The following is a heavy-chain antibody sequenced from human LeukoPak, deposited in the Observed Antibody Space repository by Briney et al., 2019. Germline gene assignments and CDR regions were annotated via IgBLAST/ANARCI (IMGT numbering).Heavy chain of an antibody. D-gene: IGHD4-17*01. J-gene: IGHJ1*01. V-gene: IGHV3-74*01. CDR3: AKENYGDSTGGRFQH. CDR1: GFTFTSYW. Sequence: GGSLRLSCAASGFTFTSYWMQWVRQAPGKGLVWVSRINIDGSSTTYADSVKGRFTISRDNAKNTLYLQMNSLRAEDTAVYYCAKENYGDSTGGRFQHWGQGTLVTVSS. CDR2: INIDGSST.